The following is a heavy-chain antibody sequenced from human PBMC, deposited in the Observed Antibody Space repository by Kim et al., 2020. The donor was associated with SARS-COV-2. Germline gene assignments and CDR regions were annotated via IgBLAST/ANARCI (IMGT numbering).Heavy chain of an antibody. Sequence: YADSVKGRFTISRDNSKNTLYLKMNSLRVEDTAVYYCAKDTLITVITVSDYWGQGTLVTVSS. V-gene: IGHV3-23*01. J-gene: IGHJ4*02. CDR3: AKDTLITVITVSDY. D-gene: IGHD4-17*01.